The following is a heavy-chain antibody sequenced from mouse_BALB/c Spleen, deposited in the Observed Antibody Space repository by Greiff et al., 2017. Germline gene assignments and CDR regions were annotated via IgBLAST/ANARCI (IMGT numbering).Heavy chain of an antibody. CDR3: ARWLLRMDY. D-gene: IGHD2-3*01. CDR2: ISSGSSTI. V-gene: IGHV5-17*02. CDR1: GFTFSSFG. J-gene: IGHJ4*01. Sequence: DVKLVESGGGLVQPGGSRKLSCAASGFTFSSFGMHWVRQAPEKGLEWVAYISSGSSTIYYADTVKGRFTISRDNPKNTLFLQMTSLRSEDTAMYYCARWLLRMDYWGQGTSVTVSS.